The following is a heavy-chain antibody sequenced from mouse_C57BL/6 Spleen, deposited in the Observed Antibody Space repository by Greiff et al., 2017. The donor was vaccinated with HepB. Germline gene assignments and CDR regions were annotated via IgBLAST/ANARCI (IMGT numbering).Heavy chain of an antibody. J-gene: IGHJ3*01. CDR1: GFSLTSYG. V-gene: IGHV2-2*01. CDR2: IWSGGST. CDR3: ARGWLRREFAY. D-gene: IGHD2-2*01. Sequence: QVQLKESGPGLVQPSQSLSITCTVSGFSLTSYGVHWVRQSPGKGLEWLGVIWSGGSTDYNAAFISRLSISKDNSKSQVFFKMNSLQADDTAIHYCARGWLRREFAYWGQGTLVTVSA.